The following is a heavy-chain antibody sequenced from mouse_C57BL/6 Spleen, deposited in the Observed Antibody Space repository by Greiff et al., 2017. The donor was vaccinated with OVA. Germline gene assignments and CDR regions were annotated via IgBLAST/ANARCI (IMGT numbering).Heavy chain of an antibody. Sequence: EVKLVESGGGLVKPGGSLKLSCAASGFTFSDYGMHWVRQAPEKGLEWVAYISSGSSTIYYADTVKGRFTISRDNAKNTRFLQMTSLRSEDTAMYYCARKTGGSFDYWGQGTTLTVSS. D-gene: IGHD4-1*01. V-gene: IGHV5-17*01. CDR3: ARKTGGSFDY. J-gene: IGHJ2*01. CDR1: GFTFSDYG. CDR2: ISSGSSTI.